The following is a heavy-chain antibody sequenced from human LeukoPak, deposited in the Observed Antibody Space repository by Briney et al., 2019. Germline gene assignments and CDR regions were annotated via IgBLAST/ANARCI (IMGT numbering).Heavy chain of an antibody. CDR1: GFTFSSYS. CDR2: ISSSSSTI. V-gene: IGHV3-48*04. CDR3: ARLYSSSWYLDAFDI. Sequence: VGPLRLSCAASGFTFSSYSMNWVRQAPGKGLEWGSYISSSSSTIYYADSVKGRFTISRDNAKNSLYLQMNSLRAEDTAVYYCARLYSSSWYLDAFDIWGQGTMVTVSS. J-gene: IGHJ3*02. D-gene: IGHD6-13*01.